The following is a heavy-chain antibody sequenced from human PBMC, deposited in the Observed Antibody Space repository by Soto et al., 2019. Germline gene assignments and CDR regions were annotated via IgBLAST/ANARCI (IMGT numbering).Heavy chain of an antibody. J-gene: IGHJ5*02. V-gene: IGHV4-59*01. CDR3: ARELGNWNYNWFDP. Sequence: SETLSLTCTVSGGSISSYYWSWIRQPPGKGLEWIGYIYYSGSTNYNPSLKSRVTISVDTSKNQSSLKLSSVTAADTAVYYCARELGNWNYNWFDPWGQGTLVTVSS. D-gene: IGHD1-7*01. CDR2: IYYSGST. CDR1: GGSISSYY.